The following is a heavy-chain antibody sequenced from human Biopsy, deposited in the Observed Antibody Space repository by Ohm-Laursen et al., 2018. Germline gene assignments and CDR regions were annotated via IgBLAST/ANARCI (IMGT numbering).Heavy chain of an antibody. V-gene: IGHV1-18*01. J-gene: IGHJ4*02. CDR3: AREIGGYKRTDY. CDR2: INTYNGNT. CDR1: GYTFTSYG. Sequence: SVKVSCKASGYTFTSYGISWVRQAPGQGLEWMGWINTYNGNTNYAQNLQGRVTMTTDTSTSTAYMELRSLRSDDTAVYYCAREIGGYKRTDYWGQGTLVTVSS. D-gene: IGHD5-24*01.